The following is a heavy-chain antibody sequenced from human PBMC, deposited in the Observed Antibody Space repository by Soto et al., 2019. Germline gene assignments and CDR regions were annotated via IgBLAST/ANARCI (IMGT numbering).Heavy chain of an antibody. CDR2: ISGSGGST. CDR1: GFTFSSYA. V-gene: IGHV3-23*01. J-gene: IGHJ5*02. CDR3: AKMGGSRGYCSGGSCYSGRGVWFDP. D-gene: IGHD2-15*01. Sequence: VGSLRLSCAASGFTFSSYAMSWVRQAPGKGLEWVSAISGSGGSTYYADSVKGRFTISRDNSKNTLYLQMNSLRAEDTAVYYCAKMGGSRGYCSGGSCYSGRGVWFDPWGQGTLVTVSS.